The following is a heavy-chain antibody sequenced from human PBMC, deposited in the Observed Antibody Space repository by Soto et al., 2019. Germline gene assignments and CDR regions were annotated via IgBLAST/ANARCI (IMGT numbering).Heavy chain of an antibody. CDR2: IIPIFGTA. CDR3: ARGHGSSGYYLAEYFQH. D-gene: IGHD3-22*01. J-gene: IGHJ1*01. Sequence: QAQLVQSGAEVKKPGSSVKVSCKASGGTFSSYAISWVRQAPGQGLDWLGGIIPIFGTANYAQKFQGRVTITADESTSTAYMELSSLRSEDTAVYYCARGHGSSGYYLAEYFQHWGQGTLVTVSS. CDR1: GGTFSSYA. V-gene: IGHV1-69*01.